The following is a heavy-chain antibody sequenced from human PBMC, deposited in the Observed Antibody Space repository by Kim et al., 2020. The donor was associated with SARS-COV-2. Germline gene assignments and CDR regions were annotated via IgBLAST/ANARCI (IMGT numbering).Heavy chain of an antibody. CDR3: ARAPYCSSTSCSYGMDV. V-gene: IGHV1-2*02. CDR2: INPNSGGT. Sequence: ASVKVSCKASGYTFTGYYMHWVRQAPGQGLEWMGWINPNSGGTNYAQKFQGRVTMTRDTSISTAYMELSRLRSDDTAVYYCARAPYCSSTSCSYGMDVWGQGTTVTVSS. CDR1: GYTFTGYY. D-gene: IGHD2-2*01. J-gene: IGHJ6*02.